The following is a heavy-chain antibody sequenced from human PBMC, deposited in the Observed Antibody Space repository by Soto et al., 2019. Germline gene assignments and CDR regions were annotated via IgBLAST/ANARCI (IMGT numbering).Heavy chain of an antibody. Sequence: ASVKVSCKASGYTFTSYGISWVRQAPGQGLEWMGWISAYNGNTNYAQKLRGRVTMTTDTSTSTAYMELRSLRSDDTAVYYCARDSRDRYNWNDEGSWFDPWGQGTLVTVSS. D-gene: IGHD1-1*01. CDR1: GYTFTSYG. CDR3: ARDSRDRYNWNDEGSWFDP. V-gene: IGHV1-18*04. J-gene: IGHJ5*02. CDR2: ISAYNGNT.